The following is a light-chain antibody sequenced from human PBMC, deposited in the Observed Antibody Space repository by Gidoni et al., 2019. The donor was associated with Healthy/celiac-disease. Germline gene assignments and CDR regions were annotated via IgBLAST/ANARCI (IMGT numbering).Light chain of an antibody. CDR2: AAS. CDR1: QGISSY. J-gene: IGKJ1*01. CDR3: QQPGP. Sequence: DIQLTQSPSFLSASVGDRVTITCRASQGISSYLAWYQQKPGKAPKLLIYAASTLQSGVPSRFSGSGSGTEFTLTISSLQPEDFATYYCQQPGPFGQGTKVEIK. V-gene: IGKV1-9*01.